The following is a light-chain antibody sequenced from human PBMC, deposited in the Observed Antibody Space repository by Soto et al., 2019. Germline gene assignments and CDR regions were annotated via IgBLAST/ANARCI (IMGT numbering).Light chain of an antibody. Sequence: DIQMTQSPSSLSASVGDRVTITCRASQSISSYLNWYQQKPGKAPKVLIYVASSLQSGVPSRFSGSGSGTDFTLTISSLQPEDFATYYCQQSYNTPITFGQGTRLEIK. V-gene: IGKV1-39*01. CDR2: VAS. CDR1: QSISSY. J-gene: IGKJ5*01. CDR3: QQSYNTPIT.